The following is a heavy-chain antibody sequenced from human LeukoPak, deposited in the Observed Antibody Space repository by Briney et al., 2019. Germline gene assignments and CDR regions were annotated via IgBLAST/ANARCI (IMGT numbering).Heavy chain of an antibody. Sequence: GGSLRLSCAASGFAFSNYNMNWVRQAPGKGLEWLSYISSSSSTIYYADSVKGRFTISRDNAKNSLYLQMNSLRAEDTAVYYCARHASAYCGGDCYSYWYFDLWGRGTLVTVSS. J-gene: IGHJ2*01. CDR3: ARHASAYCGGDCYSYWYFDL. CDR1: GFAFSNYN. V-gene: IGHV3-48*01. D-gene: IGHD2-21*02. CDR2: ISSSSSTI.